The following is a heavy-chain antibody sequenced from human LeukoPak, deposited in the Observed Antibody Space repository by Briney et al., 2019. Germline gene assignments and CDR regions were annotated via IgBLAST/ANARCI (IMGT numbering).Heavy chain of an antibody. V-gene: IGHV3-53*01. CDR1: GFTVSTNY. D-gene: IGHD3-22*01. J-gene: IGHJ3*01. Sequence: PGGSLRLSCAASGFTVSTNYMSWVRQAPGKGLEWVSVIYGGGSTYYADSVKGRFTISRDNSKNTLYLQMNSLRAEDTAVYYCARAPGLLRYAFDLWGQGTMVTVSS. CDR2: IYGGGST. CDR3: ARAPGLLRYAFDL.